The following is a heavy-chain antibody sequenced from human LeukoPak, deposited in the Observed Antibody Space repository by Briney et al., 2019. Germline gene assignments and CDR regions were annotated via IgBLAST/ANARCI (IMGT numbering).Heavy chain of an antibody. J-gene: IGHJ3*02. Sequence: GGALRLSCAASVFTLSSYSMYWVRQAPGRGLEWVSYISSSSGTIHYADSLKGRFTISRDNAKNSLYLQMNSLRDEDTGVDYGVRAWYNYDSSGYYAFDIWGQGTMVTVSS. V-gene: IGHV3-48*02. CDR3: VRAWYNYDSSGYYAFDI. CDR2: ISSSSGTI. D-gene: IGHD3-22*01. CDR1: VFTLSSYS.